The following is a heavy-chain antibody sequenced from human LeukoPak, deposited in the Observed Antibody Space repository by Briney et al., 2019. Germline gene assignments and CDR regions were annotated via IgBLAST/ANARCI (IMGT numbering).Heavy chain of an antibody. CDR2: INSDGSST. CDR1: GFTFSSYW. D-gene: IGHD3-9*01. J-gene: IGHJ2*01. CDR3: ARGRINYDILPGYYPL. Sequence: PVGSLRLSCAASGFTFSSYWMHWVRQAPGKGLVWVSRINSDGSSTSYADSVKGRFTISRDNAKNTLYLQMNSLRAEDTAVYYCARGRINYDILPGYYPLWGRRTLVSVSS. V-gene: IGHV3-74*01.